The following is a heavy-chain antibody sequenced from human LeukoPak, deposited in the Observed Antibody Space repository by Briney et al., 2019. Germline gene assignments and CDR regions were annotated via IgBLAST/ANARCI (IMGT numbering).Heavy chain of an antibody. J-gene: IGHJ4*02. CDR3: ARAPDYGDYGGTPDY. D-gene: IGHD4-17*01. CDR2: ISAYNGNT. V-gene: IGHV1-18*01. CDR1: GYTFTSYG. Sequence: EASVKVSCKASGYTFTSYGISWVRQAPGQGLEWMGWISAYNGNTNYAQKLQGRVTMTTDTSTSTAYMELRSLRSDDTAVYYCARAPDYGDYGGTPDYWGQRTLVTVSS.